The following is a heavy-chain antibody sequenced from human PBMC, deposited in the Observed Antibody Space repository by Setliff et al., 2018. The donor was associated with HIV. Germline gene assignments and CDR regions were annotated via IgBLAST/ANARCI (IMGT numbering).Heavy chain of an antibody. Sequence: ASVKVSCKASEYTFTLIHWVRQAPGQRLEWMGWINTGSGITKSSQRFQGRVTITRDTSASTAYMELSSLRSEDTAVYYCARLSTWDPYDIFDIWGQGTMGTVS. CDR3: ARLSTWDPYDIFDI. D-gene: IGHD3-22*01. CDR2: INTGSGIT. V-gene: IGHV1-3*04. J-gene: IGHJ3*02. CDR1: EYTFTL.